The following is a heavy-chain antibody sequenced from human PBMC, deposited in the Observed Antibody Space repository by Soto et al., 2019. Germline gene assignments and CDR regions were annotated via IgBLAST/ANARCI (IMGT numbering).Heavy chain of an antibody. Sequence: EVQLVESGGGPVQPGGSLSLSCAASGFTFSNWWMHWVRQSPGRGLVWVSHIDGDGSRTNYADSVKGRFSISRDNVKNTLYLQMNSLRAEDTGVYYCARDYISGSPNYWGQGTLVTVSS. CDR1: GFTFSNWW. D-gene: IGHD5-12*01. CDR2: IDGDGSRT. CDR3: ARDYISGSPNY. V-gene: IGHV3-74*01. J-gene: IGHJ4*02.